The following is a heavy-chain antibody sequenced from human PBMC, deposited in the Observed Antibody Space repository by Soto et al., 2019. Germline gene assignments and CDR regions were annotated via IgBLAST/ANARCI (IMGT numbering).Heavy chain of an antibody. V-gene: IGHV3-15*01. D-gene: IGHD2-15*01. CDR1: GFTFSNAW. CDR3: TTSPPIVVVVAAEDDAFDI. J-gene: IGHJ3*02. CDR2: IKSKTDGGTT. Sequence: GGSLRLSCAASGFTFSNAWMSWVRQAPGKGLEWVGRIKSKTDGGTTDYAAPVKGRFTISRDDSKNTLYLQMNSLKTEDTAVYYCTTSPPIVVVVAAEDDAFDIWGQGTMVTVSS.